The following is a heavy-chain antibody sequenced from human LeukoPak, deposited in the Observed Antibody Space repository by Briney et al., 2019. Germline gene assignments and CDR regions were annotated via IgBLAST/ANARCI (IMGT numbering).Heavy chain of an antibody. CDR3: AKNGGPHGMDV. CDR2: IKDDGSET. V-gene: IGHV3-7*02. J-gene: IGHJ6*02. D-gene: IGHD3-16*01. Sequence: GGSLRLSCATSGFTFSSIWMSWVRQAPGKGLEWVANIKDDGSETNYVDSVKGRFTISRDNAKNSLRLQMNSLRVEDTAVYYCAKNGGPHGMDVWGQGTTVTVSS. CDR1: GFTFSSIW.